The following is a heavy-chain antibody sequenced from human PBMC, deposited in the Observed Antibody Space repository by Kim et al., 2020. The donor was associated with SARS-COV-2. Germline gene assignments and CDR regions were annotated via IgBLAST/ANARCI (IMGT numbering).Heavy chain of an antibody. CDR3: ARHVAGGYYYGMDV. J-gene: IGHJ6*02. Sequence: SETLSLTCSVSGGSISTYYWSWIRQPPGKGLEWIGYIFYSGSTNYNPSLKSRVTISVDTSKNQFSLKLSSVTAADTALYYCARHVAGGYYYGMDVWGQGT. CDR1: GGSISTYY. V-gene: IGHV4-59*08. CDR2: IFYSGST. D-gene: IGHD6-19*01.